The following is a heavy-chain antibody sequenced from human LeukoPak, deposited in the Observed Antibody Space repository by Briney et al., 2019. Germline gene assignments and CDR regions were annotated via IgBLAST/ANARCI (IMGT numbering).Heavy chain of an antibody. CDR2: IYHRGTT. V-gene: IGHV4-38-2*02. CDR3: AREAGSYDSSGYYSLYYSFDY. D-gene: IGHD3-22*01. J-gene: IGHJ4*02. Sequence: PSETLSLTRTVSGFYVSSGYYWGWIRQPPGEGLQWIGSIYHRGTTYYNPSLKSRVSMSVDTSKNQFSLKLSSVTAADTAVYYCAREAGSYDSSGYYSLYYSFDYWGQGTLVTVSS. CDR1: GFYVSSGYY.